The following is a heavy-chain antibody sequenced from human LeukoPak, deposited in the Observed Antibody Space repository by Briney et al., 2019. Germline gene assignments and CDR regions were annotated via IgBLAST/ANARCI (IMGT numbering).Heavy chain of an antibody. D-gene: IGHD6-19*01. Sequence: GGSLRLSCAASGFTFSRYAMSWVRQAPGKGLEWVSAISDSGGSTYYADSVKGRFTISRDNSKNTLYLQMNSLRVEDTAVYYCARDDTQIAVPLLWGQGTLVTVSS. CDR2: ISDSGGST. V-gene: IGHV3-23*01. CDR3: ARDDTQIAVPLL. J-gene: IGHJ4*02. CDR1: GFTFSRYA.